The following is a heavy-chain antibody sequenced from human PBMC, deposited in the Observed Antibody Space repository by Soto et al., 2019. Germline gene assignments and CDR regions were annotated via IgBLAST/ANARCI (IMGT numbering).Heavy chain of an antibody. D-gene: IGHD2-21*02. Sequence: LVESGGDLVYPGGSLRLSCVGSGFSFSDYSMNWVRQAPGKGLQWVSYISSSSDKTYYADSVKGRFTVSRDNAKNAFFLQMNSLRDDDTATYFCARLPKGSLVTAWGQGTRVTVSS. CDR1: GFSFSDYS. V-gene: IGHV3-48*02. CDR2: ISSSSDKT. J-gene: IGHJ4*02. CDR3: ARLPKGSLVTA.